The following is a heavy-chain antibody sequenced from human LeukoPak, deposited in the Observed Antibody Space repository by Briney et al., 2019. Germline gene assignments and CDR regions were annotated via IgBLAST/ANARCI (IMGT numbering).Heavy chain of an antibody. CDR2: INPSDSDT. J-gene: IGHJ4*02. D-gene: IGHD6-19*01. CDR1: GYSFTTYW. CDR3: ARYSGGYIDF. V-gene: IGHV5-51*01. Sequence: GASLKITCKGSGYSFTTYWIGWVRQMPGKGPEWMGVINPSDSDTRYSPSFQGQVTISADKSISTAYLQWSSLKASDAALYYCARYSGGYIDFWGQGTLVTVSS.